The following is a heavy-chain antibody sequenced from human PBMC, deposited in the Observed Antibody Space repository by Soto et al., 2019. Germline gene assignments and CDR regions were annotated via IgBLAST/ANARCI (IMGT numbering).Heavy chain of an antibody. CDR3: ARQGSSGYDFDY. D-gene: IGHD5-12*01. J-gene: IGHJ4*02. V-gene: IGHV4-39*01. Sequence: QLQLQESGPGLVKPSETLSLTCTVSGGSISSSSYYWGWIRQLPGKGLSWIGSIYYSGSTYYNPSPKSRVNISVDTSKNQFSLKLSSVTAAETAVYYCARQGSSGYDFDYWGQGTLVTVSS. CDR2: IYYSGST. CDR1: GGSISSSSYY.